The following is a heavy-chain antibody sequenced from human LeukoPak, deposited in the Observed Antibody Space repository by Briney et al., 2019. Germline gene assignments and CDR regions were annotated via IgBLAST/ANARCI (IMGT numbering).Heavy chain of an antibody. D-gene: IGHD6-13*01. Sequence: GESLKISCKGSGYSFTSYWIGWVRQMPGKGLEWMGIIYPGDSDTRYSPSFQGQVTISADKSICTAYLQWSSLKASDTAMYYCARSGDSSSWYGREGFDYWGQGTLVTVSS. CDR1: GYSFTSYW. V-gene: IGHV5-51*01. J-gene: IGHJ4*02. CDR2: IYPGDSDT. CDR3: ARSGDSSSWYGREGFDY.